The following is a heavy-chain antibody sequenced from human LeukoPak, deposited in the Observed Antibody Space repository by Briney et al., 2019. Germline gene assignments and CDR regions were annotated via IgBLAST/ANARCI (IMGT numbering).Heavy chain of an antibody. CDR3: ARSGIDSGSYYLCYFDY. D-gene: IGHD1-26*01. J-gene: IGHJ4*02. CDR1: GYTFTGYY. V-gene: IGHV1-2*04. Sequence: ASVKVSCKASGYTFTGYYMHWVRQAPGQGLEWMGWINLNSGGTNYAQKFQGWVTMTRDTSISTAYMELSRLRSDDTAVYYCARSGIDSGSYYLCYFDYWGQGTLATVSS. CDR2: INLNSGGT.